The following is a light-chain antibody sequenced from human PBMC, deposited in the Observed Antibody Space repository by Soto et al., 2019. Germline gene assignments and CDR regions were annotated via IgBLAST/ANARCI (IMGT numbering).Light chain of an antibody. CDR3: SSYTSSSTLYV. Sequence: QSALTQPASVSGSPGQSITISCTGTSSDVGGHNYVSWYQQHPGKAPKFMIYEVSNRPSGVSNRFSGSKSGNTASLTISGLQAEDEADYYCSSYTSSSTLYVFGTGTKLTVL. CDR2: EVS. CDR1: SSDVGGHNY. V-gene: IGLV2-14*01. J-gene: IGLJ1*01.